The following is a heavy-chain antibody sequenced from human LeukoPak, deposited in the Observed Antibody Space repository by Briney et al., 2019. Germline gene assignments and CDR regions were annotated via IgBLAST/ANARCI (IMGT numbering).Heavy chain of an antibody. CDR1: GFTFSDYS. CDR3: ARELIAVAGTDYYYGMDV. V-gene: IGHV3-21*01. D-gene: IGHD6-19*01. J-gene: IGHJ6*02. Sequence: PGGSLRLSCAVSGFTFSDYSMNWVRQAPGKGLEWVSSISSSSSYIYYADSVKGRFTISRDNAKNSLYLQMNSLRAEDTAMYYCARELIAVAGTDYYYGMDVWGQGATVTVSS. CDR2: ISSSSSYI.